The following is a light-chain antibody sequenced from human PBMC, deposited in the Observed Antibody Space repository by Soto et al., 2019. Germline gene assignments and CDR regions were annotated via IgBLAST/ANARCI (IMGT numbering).Light chain of an antibody. CDR3: QQYNSYSGGT. J-gene: IGKJ1*01. V-gene: IGKV1-5*01. Sequence: DIQMTQSPSTLSASVGGRVTITCRASQSISSWLAWYQQKPGKAPKLLIYDASSLESGVPSRFSGSGSGTEFTLTISSLQPDDFATYYCQQYNSYSGGTFGQGTKVDIK. CDR2: DAS. CDR1: QSISSW.